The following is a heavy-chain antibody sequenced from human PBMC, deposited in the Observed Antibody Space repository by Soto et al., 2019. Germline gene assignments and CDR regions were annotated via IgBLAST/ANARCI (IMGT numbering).Heavy chain of an antibody. CDR3: ARDDTRAGYDY. Sequence: QVQLQESGPGLVKPSQTLSLTCTVSGGSITTGGYYWSWIRQHPGKGLEWIGYIYYSGSTSYNPSLKSQITMSVDTSKNQFSLKLNSVTAADTAVYYCARDDTRAGYDYWGQGTLVTVSS. CDR2: IYYSGST. J-gene: IGHJ4*02. CDR1: GGSITTGGYY. V-gene: IGHV4-31*01. D-gene: IGHD5-18*01.